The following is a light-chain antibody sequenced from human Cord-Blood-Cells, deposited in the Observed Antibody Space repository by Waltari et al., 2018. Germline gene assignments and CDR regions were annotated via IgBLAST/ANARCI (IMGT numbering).Light chain of an antibody. J-gene: IGKJ4*01. CDR1: QSVSSY. CDR2: DAS. V-gene: IGKV3-11*01. CDR3: QQRINWPLT. Sequence: EIVLTQSPATLSLSPGERATLSCRASQSVSSYLAWYQQKPGQAPRLLIYDASNSATGIPSRFMGNVSGTDFTLSISSLEPEDFAVYYCQQRINWPLTFDGVTKVEIK.